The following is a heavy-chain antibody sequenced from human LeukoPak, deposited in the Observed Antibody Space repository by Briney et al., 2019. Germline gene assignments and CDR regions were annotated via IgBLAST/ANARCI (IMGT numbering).Heavy chain of an antibody. J-gene: IGHJ4*02. D-gene: IGHD3-16*01. CDR2: IRYDGSNK. CDR3: ARDLYVWGSFDY. V-gene: IGHV3-30*02. CDR1: GFTFSSYG. Sequence: GGSLRLSCAASGFTFSSYGMHWVRQAPGKGLEWVAFIRYDGSNKYYADSVKGRFTISRDNSKNTLYLQMNSLRAEDTAVYYCARDLYVWGSFDYWGQGTLVTVSS.